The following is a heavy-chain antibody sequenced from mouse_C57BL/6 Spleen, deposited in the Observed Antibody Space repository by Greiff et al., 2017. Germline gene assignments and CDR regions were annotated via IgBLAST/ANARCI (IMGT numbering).Heavy chain of an antibody. CDR1: GFNIKDYY. V-gene: IGHV14-1*01. CDR3: TTNYYGSSSWFAD. CDR2: IDPEDGDT. Sequence: VQLQQSGAELVRPGASVKLSCTASGFNIKDYYMHWVKQRPEQGLEWIGRIDPEDGDTEYAPKFQGKATMTADTSSNTAYLQLSSLTSEDTAGYYCTTNYYGSSSWFADWGQGTLVTVSA. J-gene: IGHJ3*01. D-gene: IGHD1-1*01.